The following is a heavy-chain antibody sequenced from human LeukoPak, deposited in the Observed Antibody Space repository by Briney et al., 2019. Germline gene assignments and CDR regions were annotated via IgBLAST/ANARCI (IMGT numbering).Heavy chain of an antibody. D-gene: IGHD6-13*01. CDR1: GFTVSSSY. CDR3: AREGASSSFGY. J-gene: IGHJ4*02. Sequence: PGGSLRLSCAASGFTVSSSYMSWVRQAPGKGLEWVSVLYSGGNTYHADSVKGRFTISRDNSKNTLYLQMNSLRAEDTAVYYCAREGASSSFGYWGQGTLVTVSS. V-gene: IGHV3-53*01. CDR2: LYSGGNT.